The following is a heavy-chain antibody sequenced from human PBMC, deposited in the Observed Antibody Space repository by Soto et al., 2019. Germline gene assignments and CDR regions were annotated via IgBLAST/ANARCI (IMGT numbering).Heavy chain of an antibody. Sequence: VAVISYDGSNKYYADSVKGRFTISRDNSKNTLYLQMTSLSAEDTAVYYCAKDMGYDFCNGIGFDYWGQGTLVTVSS. CDR2: ISYDGSNK. CDR3: AKDMGYDFCNGIGFDY. D-gene: IGHD3-3*01. V-gene: IGHV3-30*18. J-gene: IGHJ4*02.